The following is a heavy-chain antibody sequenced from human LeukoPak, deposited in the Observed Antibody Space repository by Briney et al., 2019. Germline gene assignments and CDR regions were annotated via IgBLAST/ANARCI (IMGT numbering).Heavy chain of an antibody. Sequence: SETLSLTCTVSGGSISSGGYYWSWIRQPPGKGLEWIGYIYDSGSTYYNPSLKSRITISVDTSENRLSLKLSSVTATDTAVYYCARDCSGGSCYGAFDIWGQGTMVTVSS. CDR1: GGSISSGGYY. J-gene: IGHJ3*02. CDR2: IYDSGST. CDR3: ARDCSGGSCYGAFDI. D-gene: IGHD2-15*01. V-gene: IGHV4-30-4*01.